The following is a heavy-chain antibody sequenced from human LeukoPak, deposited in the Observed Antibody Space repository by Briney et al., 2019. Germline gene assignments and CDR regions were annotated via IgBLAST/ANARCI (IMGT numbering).Heavy chain of an antibody. V-gene: IGHV4-59*01. J-gene: IGHJ6*03. CDR2: IYYSGST. D-gene: IGHD3-10*01. CDR3: ARVEEGYGSGRRENYYYYYMDV. Sequence: PSETLSLTCTVSGGSISSYYWSWIRQPPGKGLEWIGYIYYSGSTNYNPSLKSRVIISVDTTKNQFSLKLSSVTAADTAVYYCARVEEGYGSGRRENYYYYYMDVWGKGTTVTISS. CDR1: GGSISSYY.